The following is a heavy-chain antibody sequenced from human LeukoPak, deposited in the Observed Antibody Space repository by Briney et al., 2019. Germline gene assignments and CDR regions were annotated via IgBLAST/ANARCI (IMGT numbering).Heavy chain of an antibody. D-gene: IGHD3-22*01. CDR3: ARARYYYDSSGYYFDY. V-gene: IGHV3-7*01. CDR1: GFTFSSYW. J-gene: IGHJ4*02. CDR2: IKQDGSEK. Sequence: GGSLRLSCAASGFTFSSYWMSWVRQAPGKGLEWVANIKQDGSEKYYVDSVKGRFTISRDNSKNTLYLQMNSLRAEDTAVYYCARARYYYDSSGYYFDYWGQGTLVTVSS.